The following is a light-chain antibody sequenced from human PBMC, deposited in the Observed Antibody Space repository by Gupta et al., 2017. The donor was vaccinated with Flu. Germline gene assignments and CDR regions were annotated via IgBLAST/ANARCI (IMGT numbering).Light chain of an antibody. CDR1: SRDIGTYNY. CDR3: SFYTTITTRV. CDR2: EVT. J-gene: IGLJ3*02. V-gene: IGLV2-14*01. Sequence: TSRDIGTYNYVSWYQKHPGKAPKLIIYEVTKRPSGVSDRFSGSKSGETAFMISAEVRTEDEDYYYCSFYTTITTRVFGGGTKLTVL.